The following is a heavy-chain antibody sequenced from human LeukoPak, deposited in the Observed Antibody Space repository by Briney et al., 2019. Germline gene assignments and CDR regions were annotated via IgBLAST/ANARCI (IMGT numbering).Heavy chain of an antibody. CDR3: ARDEHRSSRYMDV. Sequence: SETLSLTCAVYGGSFSGYYWSWIRQPPGKGLEWIGEINHSGSTNYNPSLKSRVTISVDTSKNQFSLKLSSVTAADTAVYYCARDEHRSSRYMDVWGKGTTVTVSS. CDR1: GGSFSGYY. D-gene: IGHD6-6*01. J-gene: IGHJ6*03. CDR2: INHSGST. V-gene: IGHV4-34*01.